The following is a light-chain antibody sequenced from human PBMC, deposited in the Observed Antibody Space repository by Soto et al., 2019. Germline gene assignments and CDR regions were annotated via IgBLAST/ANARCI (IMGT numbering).Light chain of an antibody. CDR1: QPISTY. CDR3: EQSYMEPIT. CDR2: GSS. Sequence: IQITQSPSSWSASVGNRVTITRRASQPISTYLNQYQRKRGGAPNLWIDGSSRLQSGVPFRFGGSGAGTHFTLPRSRVQPEYFTYYFCEQSYMEPITFGQGTPLAIK. J-gene: IGKJ5*01. V-gene: IGKV1-39*01.